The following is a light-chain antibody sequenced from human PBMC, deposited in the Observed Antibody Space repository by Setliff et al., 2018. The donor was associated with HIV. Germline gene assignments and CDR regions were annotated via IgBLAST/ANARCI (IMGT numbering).Light chain of an antibody. Sequence: DIVMTQSPDSLAVSLGERATINCKSSQSLLHSSDNKNYLAWYQQKPGQPPKLLIYWASTQASGVPDRFSGRGSGTEFTLTISSLQAEDVAIYYCQQCYSLLPLTFGGGTKVDIK. J-gene: IGKJ4*01. V-gene: IGKV4-1*01. CDR3: QQCYSLLPLT. CDR1: QSLLHSSDNKNY. CDR2: WAS.